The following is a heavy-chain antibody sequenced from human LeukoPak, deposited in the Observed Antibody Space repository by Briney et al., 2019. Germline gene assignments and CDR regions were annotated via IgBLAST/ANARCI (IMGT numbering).Heavy chain of an antibody. J-gene: IGHJ3*02. V-gene: IGHV3-30*02. CDR1: GFTFSSYG. D-gene: IGHD2-2*01. Sequence: GGSLRLSCAASGFTFSSYGMHWVRQAPGKGLGWVAFIRYDGSNTYYADSAKGRFTISRDNAKTSLYLQMNSLRAEDTAVYYCARDHAYAFDIWGQGTLVTVSS. CDR2: IRYDGSNT. CDR3: ARDHAYAFDI.